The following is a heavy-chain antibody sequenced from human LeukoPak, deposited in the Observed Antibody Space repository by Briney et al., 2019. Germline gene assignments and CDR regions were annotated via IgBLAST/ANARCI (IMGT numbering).Heavy chain of an antibody. Sequence: GGSLRLSCAASGFTVSSNYMSWVRQAPGKGLEWVSVIYSGGSTYYADSVKGRFTIFRHNSKNTLYLQMNSLRAEDTAVYYCARAGAAAGYDAFDIWGQGTMVTVSS. D-gene: IGHD6-13*01. J-gene: IGHJ3*02. CDR2: IYSGGST. CDR1: GFTVSSNY. CDR3: ARAGAAAGYDAFDI. V-gene: IGHV3-53*04.